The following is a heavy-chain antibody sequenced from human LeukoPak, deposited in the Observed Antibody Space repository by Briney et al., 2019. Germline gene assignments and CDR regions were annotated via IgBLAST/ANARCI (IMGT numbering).Heavy chain of an antibody. CDR3: ARDIGEDGGSCFDY. D-gene: IGHD2-15*01. V-gene: IGHV4-30-4*01. CDR2: IYYSGST. Sequence: SSETLSLTCTVSGGSISSGDYYWSWIRQPPGKGLEWIGYIYYSGSTYYNPSLKSRVTISVDTSKNQFSLKLSSVTAADTAVYYCARDIGEDGGSCFDYWGQGTLVTVSS. CDR1: GGSISSGDYY. J-gene: IGHJ4*02.